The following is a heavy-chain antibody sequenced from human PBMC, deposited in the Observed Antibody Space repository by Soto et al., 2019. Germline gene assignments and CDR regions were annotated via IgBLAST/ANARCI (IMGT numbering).Heavy chain of an antibody. Sequence: EVQLVESGGGLVKPGGSLRLSCAASGFTFSSYSMNWVRQAPGKGLEWVSSISNSSSYIYYADSVKGRFTISRDNAKNSLYLQMNSLRAEDTAVYYCASRIQLWTDWGQGTLVTVSS. V-gene: IGHV3-21*01. D-gene: IGHD5-18*01. CDR2: ISNSSSYI. CDR1: GFTFSSYS. J-gene: IGHJ4*02. CDR3: ASRIQLWTD.